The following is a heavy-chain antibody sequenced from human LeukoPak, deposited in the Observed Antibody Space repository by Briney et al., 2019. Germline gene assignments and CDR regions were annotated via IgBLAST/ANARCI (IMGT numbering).Heavy chain of an antibody. CDR3: AREDYCSSTSCRGFDP. CDR1: GFTFDDYA. D-gene: IGHD2-2*01. Sequence: GGSLRLSCAASGFTFDDYAMHWVRQAPGKGLEWVSYISSSGSTIYYADSVKGRFTISRDNAKNSLYLQMNSLRAEDTAVYYCAREDYCSSTSCRGFDPWGQGTLVTVSS. J-gene: IGHJ5*02. CDR2: ISSSGSTI. V-gene: IGHV3-11*01.